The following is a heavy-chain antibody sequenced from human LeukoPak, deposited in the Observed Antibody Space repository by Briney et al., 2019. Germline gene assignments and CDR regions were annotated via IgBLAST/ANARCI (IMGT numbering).Heavy chain of an antibody. CDR2: IYYSGST. CDR1: GGSISSYY. V-gene: IGHV4-59*01. D-gene: IGHD3-10*01. Sequence: SETLSLTCTVSGGSISSYYWSWIRQPPGKGLEWIGYIYYSGSTNYNPSLKSRVTISVDTSKNQFSLKLSSVTAADTAVYYCARVTYYYGSGSYYKLYYMDVWGKGTTVTVSS. J-gene: IGHJ6*03. CDR3: ARVTYYYGSGSYYKLYYMDV.